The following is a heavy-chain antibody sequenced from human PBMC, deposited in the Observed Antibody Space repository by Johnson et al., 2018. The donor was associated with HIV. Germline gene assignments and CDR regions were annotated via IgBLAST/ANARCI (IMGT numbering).Heavy chain of an antibody. D-gene: IGHD4-23*01. Sequence: QVQLVESGGGLVKPGGSLRLSCAASGFTFSNAWMSWVRQAPGKGLEWVAVISYGGSNKYYADSVKGRFTVSRDNSKNTLYLQMNSLRADDTAVYYCAKESETYGGNIGFQHAFDIWGQGTMVTVSS. CDR2: ISYGGSNK. V-gene: IGHV3-30*18. CDR3: AKESETYGGNIGFQHAFDI. J-gene: IGHJ3*02. CDR1: GFTFSNAW.